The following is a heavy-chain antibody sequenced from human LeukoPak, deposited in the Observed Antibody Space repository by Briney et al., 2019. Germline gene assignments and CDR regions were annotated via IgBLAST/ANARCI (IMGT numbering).Heavy chain of an antibody. CDR3: ARMARRWLQLRVFDY. Sequence: ASVKVSCKASGYTFTSHDINWVRQATGQGLEWMGWMNPNSGNTGNAQKFQGRVTMNRNTSISTAYMELSSLRSEDTAVYYCARMARRWLQLRVFDYWGQGTLVTVSS. J-gene: IGHJ4*02. V-gene: IGHV1-8*01. D-gene: IGHD5-24*01. CDR2: MNPNSGNT. CDR1: GYTFTSHD.